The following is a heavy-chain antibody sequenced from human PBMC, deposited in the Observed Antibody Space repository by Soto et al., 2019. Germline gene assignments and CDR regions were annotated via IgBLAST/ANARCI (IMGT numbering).Heavy chain of an antibody. V-gene: IGHV3-30-3*01. CDR2: ISYDGSNK. Sequence: GGSLRLSCAASGFTFSSYAMHWVRQAPGKGLEWVAVISYDGSNKYYADSVKGRFTISRDNSKNTLYLRMNSLRAEDTAVYYCARDRPKQWPPAELDYWGQGTLVTVSS. D-gene: IGHD6-19*01. CDR1: GFTFSSYA. CDR3: ARDRPKQWPPAELDY. J-gene: IGHJ4*02.